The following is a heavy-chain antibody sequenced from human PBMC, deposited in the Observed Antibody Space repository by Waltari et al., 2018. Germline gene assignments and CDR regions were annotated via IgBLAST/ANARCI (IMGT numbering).Heavy chain of an antibody. CDR3: AKGLELPHFDY. CDR1: GYTFTDYY. Sequence: EVQLVQSGAEVKKPGATVKISCKASGYTFTDYYMHWVQQAPGKGLEWMGRVDPEDGETIYAEKFQCRVTITADTSTDTAYMELSSLRTEDTAVYYCAKGLELPHFDYWGQGTLVTVSS. V-gene: IGHV1-69-2*01. D-gene: IGHD1-7*01. J-gene: IGHJ4*02. CDR2: VDPEDGET.